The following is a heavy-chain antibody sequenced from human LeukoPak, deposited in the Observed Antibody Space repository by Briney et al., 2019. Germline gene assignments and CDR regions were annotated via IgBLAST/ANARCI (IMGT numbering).Heavy chain of an antibody. CDR1: GITFCSLA. J-gene: IGHJ4*02. D-gene: IGHD5-18*01. Sequence: GRSLRLSCAASGITFCSLAMHWVRQAPGKGLEWVAVISYDGSNKYYADSMKGRFTISRDNSKNTLYLQMNSLRAEDTAVYYCARVSRGYSYGPGDYWGQGTLVTVSS. V-gene: IGHV3-30-3*01. CDR3: ARVSRGYSYGPGDY. CDR2: ISYDGSNK.